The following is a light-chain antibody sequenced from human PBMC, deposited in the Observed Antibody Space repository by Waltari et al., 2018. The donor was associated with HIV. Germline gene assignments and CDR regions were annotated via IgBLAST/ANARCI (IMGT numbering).Light chain of an antibody. CDR1: DSNVGRNT. V-gene: IGLV1-44*01. CDR2: GRK. J-gene: IGLJ1*01. CDR3: AAWDDRVNGYV. Sequence: QSVLTQPPSVSAAPGLGVTITCSGSDSNVGRNTLNWYQQMSGSAPKLLIFGRKQRPSGVPDRYSASKSGTSASLVIGGLQAEDEAEYYCAAWDDRVNGYVFGTGTKVTVL.